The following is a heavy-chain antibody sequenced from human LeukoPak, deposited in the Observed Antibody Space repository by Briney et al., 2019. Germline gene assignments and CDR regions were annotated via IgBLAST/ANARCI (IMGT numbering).Heavy chain of an antibody. J-gene: IGHJ5*02. D-gene: IGHD6-19*01. CDR2: NYHSGST. CDR3: SKYVGKLAVAVPYNWVDP. Sequence: PSETPSLTCAVSGYPISNGYYWGWIPQPPGKGLGWIGRNYHSGSTYYNPSLKCRVTISVDTSKNQLSLKLSSVTSADAADYYGSKYVGKLAVAVPYNWVDPWGQGTLVTVSS. CDR1: GYPISNGYY. V-gene: IGHV4-38-2*01.